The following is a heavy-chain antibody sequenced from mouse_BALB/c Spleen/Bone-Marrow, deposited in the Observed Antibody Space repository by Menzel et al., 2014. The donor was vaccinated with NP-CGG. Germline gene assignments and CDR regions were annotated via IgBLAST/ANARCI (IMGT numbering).Heavy chain of an antibody. CDR3: ARFYYMYYDFAMDF. Sequence: QVQLKESGAELVRPGSSENISCKASGYAFSNYWMNWVKQRPGQGLEGIGQVYPGDGDTNYNGKLKGNATLNTDKSSSTAFMQLNSLTSEDSAVYFSARFYYMYYDFAMDFWGQGTAVTVAS. CDR1: GYAFSNYW. D-gene: IGHD2-14*01. V-gene: IGHV1-80*01. CDR2: VYPGDGDT. J-gene: IGHJ4*01.